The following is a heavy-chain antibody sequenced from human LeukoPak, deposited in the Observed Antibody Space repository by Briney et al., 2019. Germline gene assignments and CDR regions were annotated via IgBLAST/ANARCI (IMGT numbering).Heavy chain of an antibody. J-gene: IGHJ3*02. Sequence: PSETLSLTCAVSGGSMSSYYWSWIRQAPGKGLEWIGYIYSSGSTNYNPSLKSRVAISEDTSKNQFSLRLTSVTAADTAVYYCARHPRASDPFDIWDQGTIVTVSS. V-gene: IGHV4-4*09. CDR1: GGSMSSYY. CDR3: ARHPRASDPFDI. CDR2: IYSSGST.